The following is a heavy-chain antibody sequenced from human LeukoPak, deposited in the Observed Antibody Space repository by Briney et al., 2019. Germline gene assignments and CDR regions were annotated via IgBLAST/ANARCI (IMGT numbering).Heavy chain of an antibody. CDR2: ISGSGSTI. J-gene: IGHJ4*02. V-gene: IGHV3-48*03. CDR3: ARPLGVVAAYDY. Sequence: GGSLRLSCAASGFTFSSYEMNWVRQAPGKGLEWVSYISGSGSTIYYADSVKGRFTISRDNAKNSLYLQMNSLRAEDTAVYYCARPLGVVAAYDYWGQGTLVTVSS. CDR1: GFTFSSYE. D-gene: IGHD2-15*01.